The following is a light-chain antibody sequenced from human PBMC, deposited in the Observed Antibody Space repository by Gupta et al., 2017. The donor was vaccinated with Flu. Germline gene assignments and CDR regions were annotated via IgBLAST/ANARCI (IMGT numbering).Light chain of an antibody. CDR2: AAS. Sequence: IQMTQSPSSLSASVGDSVTITCRASQRVTSHLNWYQHKPGKAPKLLIYAASRLQRGVPSRFHGHGPGTXFSLSIXSRQPEDFATYYCRHSDSTPRTFGXGTKVEIK. CDR1: QRVTSH. CDR3: RHSDSTPRT. J-gene: IGKJ1*01. V-gene: IGKV1-39*01.